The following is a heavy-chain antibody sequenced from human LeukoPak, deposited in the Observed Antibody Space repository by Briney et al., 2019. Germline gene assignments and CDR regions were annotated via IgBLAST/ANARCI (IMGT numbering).Heavy chain of an antibody. Sequence: RSGGSLRLSCAASGFTFSRYWMTWVRQAPGKGLEWVANIKQDGSEKSYVDSMKGRFTISRDNAKNSLFLQMNSLTAEDTALYYCARGTTTIFGVAPTYLDYWGQGTLVTVSS. V-gene: IGHV3-7*03. CDR2: IKQDGSEK. D-gene: IGHD3-3*01. J-gene: IGHJ4*02. CDR1: GFTFSRYW. CDR3: ARGTTTIFGVAPTYLDY.